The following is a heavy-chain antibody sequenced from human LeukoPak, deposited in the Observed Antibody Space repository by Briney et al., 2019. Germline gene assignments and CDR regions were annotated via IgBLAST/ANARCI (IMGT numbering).Heavy chain of an antibody. J-gene: IGHJ4*02. CDR2: IYSDNT. Sequence: GGSLRLSCTVSGFTVSSNSMSWVRQAPGKGLEWVSFIYSDNTHYSDSVKGRFTISRDNSKNTLYLQMNSLRAECTPVYYCARRAGAYSHPYDYWGQGTLVTVSS. V-gene: IGHV3-53*01. D-gene: IGHD4/OR15-4a*01. CDR3: ARRAGAYSHPYDY. CDR1: GFTVSSNS.